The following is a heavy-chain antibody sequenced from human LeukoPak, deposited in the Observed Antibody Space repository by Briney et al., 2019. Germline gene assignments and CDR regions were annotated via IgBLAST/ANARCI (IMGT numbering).Heavy chain of an antibody. Sequence: PSETLSLTCTVSGGSISSGDYYWSWIRQPPGKGLEWIGSIYYSGSTYYNPSLKSRVTISVDTSKNQFSLKLSSETAAGTAVYYCARGGIAAAGLDAFDIWGQGTMVTVSS. J-gene: IGHJ3*02. V-gene: IGHV4-39*01. CDR3: ARGGIAAAGLDAFDI. CDR1: GGSISSGDYY. D-gene: IGHD6-13*01. CDR2: IYYSGST.